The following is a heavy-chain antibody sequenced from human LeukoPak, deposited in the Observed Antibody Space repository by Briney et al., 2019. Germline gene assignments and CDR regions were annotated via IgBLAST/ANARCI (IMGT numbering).Heavy chain of an antibody. CDR2: IYYSGST. CDR1: GGSISTYY. V-gene: IGHV4-59*01. CDR3: ARSHSVWTSFDY. Sequence: SETLSLTCTVSGGSISTYYWSWIRQPPGKGLEWIGYIYYSGSTNYNPSLKSRITISVDTSKNQFSLKLSSVTAADTAVHYCARSHSVWTSFDYWGQGTLVTVSS. J-gene: IGHJ4*02. D-gene: IGHD3/OR15-3a*01.